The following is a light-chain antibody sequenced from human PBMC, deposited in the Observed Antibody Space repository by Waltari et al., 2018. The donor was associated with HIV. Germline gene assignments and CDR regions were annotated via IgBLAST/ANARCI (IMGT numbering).Light chain of an antibody. Sequence: DIVLTQSPGTQSLSPGERATLSCRASRSVASNYLAWYQQKPGQAPRLLIYGASSRATGFPDRFSGSGSGTDFTLTISRLEPEDFAVYYCQQYGSSQWTFGQGTKVEIK. V-gene: IGKV3-20*01. CDR1: RSVASNY. J-gene: IGKJ1*01. CDR3: QQYGSSQWT. CDR2: GAS.